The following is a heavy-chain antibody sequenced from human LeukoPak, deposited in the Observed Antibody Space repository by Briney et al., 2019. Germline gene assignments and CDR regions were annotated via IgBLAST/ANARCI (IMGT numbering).Heavy chain of an antibody. Sequence: XETLSLTCTVXGGSISSYYWSWIRQPPGKGLEWIGYIYYSGSTNYNPSLKRRVTISVDTSKNQFSLKLSSVTAADTAVYYCARLRAPYCSSTSCYTNYYYYYGMDVWGQGTTVTVSS. D-gene: IGHD2-2*02. CDR2: IYYSGST. J-gene: IGHJ6*02. CDR3: ARLRAPYCSSTSCYTNYYYYYGMDV. CDR1: GGSISSYY. V-gene: IGHV4-59*08.